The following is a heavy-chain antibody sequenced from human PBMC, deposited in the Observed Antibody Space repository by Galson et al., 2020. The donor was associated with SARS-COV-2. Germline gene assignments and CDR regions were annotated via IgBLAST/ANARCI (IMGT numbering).Heavy chain of an antibody. CDR1: GYSFTNYW. CDR3: ARLMANCGGDCYSDGFDI. CDR2: IYPDDSVT. D-gene: IGHD2-21*01. J-gene: IGHJ3*02. V-gene: IGHV5-51*01. Sequence: GESLKISCKGFGYSFTNYWSAWVRQMPGKGLEWMGIIYPDDSVTTYSPSFQGQVTISADKSTSSAYMQWSTLKASDTAMYFCARLMANCGGDCYSDGFDIWGQGTMVTVS.